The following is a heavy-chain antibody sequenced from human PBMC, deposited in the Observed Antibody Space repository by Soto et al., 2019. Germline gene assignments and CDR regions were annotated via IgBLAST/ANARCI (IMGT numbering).Heavy chain of an antibody. D-gene: IGHD4-17*01. J-gene: IGHJ4*02. CDR2: IYYSGST. Sequence: PSETLSLTCTVSGGSISSYYWSWIRQPPGKGLEWIGYIYYSGSTNYNPSLKSRVTISVDTSKNQFSLKLSSVTAADTAVYYCAGMTRDFDYWGQGTLVTVSS. V-gene: IGHV4-59*01. CDR1: GGSISSYY. CDR3: AGMTRDFDY.